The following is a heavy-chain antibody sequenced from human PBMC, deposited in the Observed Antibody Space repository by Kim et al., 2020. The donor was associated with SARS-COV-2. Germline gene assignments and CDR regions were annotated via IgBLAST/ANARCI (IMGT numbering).Heavy chain of an antibody. J-gene: IGHJ4*02. CDR2: IYPGDSDT. Sequence: GESLKISCKGSGYSFTSYWIGWVRQMPGKGLEWMGIIYPGDSDTRYSPSFQGQVTISADKSISTAYLQWSSLKASDTAMYYCATLRSPYCSSTSCSYFDYWGQGTLVTVSS. D-gene: IGHD2-2*01. CDR1: GYSFTSYW. V-gene: IGHV5-51*01. CDR3: ATLRSPYCSSTSCSYFDY.